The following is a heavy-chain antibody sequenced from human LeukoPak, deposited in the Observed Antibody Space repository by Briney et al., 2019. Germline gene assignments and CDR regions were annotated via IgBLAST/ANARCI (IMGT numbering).Heavy chain of an antibody. CDR1: GYTFNSYH. D-gene: IGHD3-10*01. Sequence: ASVKASCKASGYTFNSYHIAWVRQAPGRRLEWMGWISAYNGIPKYAENLQGRITMTIDTSTSTAYMELRSLRSDDTAVYYCARDHSGFHFDYWGQGTLVTVSS. CDR2: ISAYNGIP. V-gene: IGHV1-18*01. CDR3: ARDHSGFHFDY. J-gene: IGHJ4*02.